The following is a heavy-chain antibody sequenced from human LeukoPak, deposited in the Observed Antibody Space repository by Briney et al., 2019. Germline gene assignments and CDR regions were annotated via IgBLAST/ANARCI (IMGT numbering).Heavy chain of an antibody. CDR2: IKEDGSEK. J-gene: IGHJ3*02. CDR1: GFTFSSNW. V-gene: IGHV3-7*03. Sequence: PGGSLRLSCAASGFTFSSNWMSWVRQAPGKGLEWVAHIKEDGSEKYYVDSVKGRFTISRDNAKNSLYLQMNSLRAEDTAVYYCASAYYDILTGQYGPHAFDIWGQGTMVTVSS. CDR3: ASAYYDILTGQYGPHAFDI. D-gene: IGHD3-9*01.